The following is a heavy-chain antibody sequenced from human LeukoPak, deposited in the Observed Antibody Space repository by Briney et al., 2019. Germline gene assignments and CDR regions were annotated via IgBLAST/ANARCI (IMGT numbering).Heavy chain of an antibody. V-gene: IGHV1-2*02. Sequence: ASVKVSCKASGYTFTGYYMHWVRQAPGQGLEWMGWINPNSGGTNYAQKFQGRLTMTRDTSISTAYMELSRLRSDDTAVYYCASRYSSGSYFDYWGQGTLVTVSS. CDR2: INPNSGGT. J-gene: IGHJ4*02. CDR3: ASRYSSGSYFDY. CDR1: GYTFTGYY. D-gene: IGHD6-19*01.